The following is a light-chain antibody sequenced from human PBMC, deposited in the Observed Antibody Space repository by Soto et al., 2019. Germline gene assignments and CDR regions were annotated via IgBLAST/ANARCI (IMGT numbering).Light chain of an antibody. Sequence: DIHMIQGPSSLPASLRDRVTISCQAGQDIRYYVNWYQQKPGKDPKLMIYDAANLETGVQSRFSGSGSGTEFTLTIRSMQPDDFATYYCQPYNSYSITLGPGKRLEIK. CDR2: DAA. CDR3: QPYNSYSIT. V-gene: IGKV1-33*01. CDR1: QDIRYY. J-gene: IGKJ5*01.